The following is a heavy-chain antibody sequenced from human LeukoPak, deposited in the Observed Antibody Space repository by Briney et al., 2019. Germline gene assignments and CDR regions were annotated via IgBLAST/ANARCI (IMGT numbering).Heavy chain of an antibody. CDR3: ARSRTYYYDSSGYYFDY. J-gene: IGHJ4*02. V-gene: IGHV1-2*02. CDR1: GYTFTGYY. Sequence: ASVKVSCKASGYTFTGYYMHWVRQAPGQGLEWMGWINPNSGGTNYAQKFRGRVTMTRDTSISTAYMELSRLRSDDTAVYYCARSRTYYYDSSGYYFDYWGQGTLVTVSS. CDR2: INPNSGGT. D-gene: IGHD3-22*01.